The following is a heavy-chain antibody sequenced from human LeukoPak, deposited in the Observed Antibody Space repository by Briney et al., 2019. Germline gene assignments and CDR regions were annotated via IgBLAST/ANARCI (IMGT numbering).Heavy chain of an antibody. Sequence: SETLSLTCAVYGGSFSGHYWSWIRQPPGKGLEWIGEINHSGSTNYNPSLKSRVTISVDTSKNQFSLKLSSVTAADTAVYYCARSLLGSSGWYYYYGMDVWGQGTTVTVSS. CDR2: INHSGST. CDR1: GGSFSGHY. V-gene: IGHV4-34*01. J-gene: IGHJ6*02. CDR3: ARSLLGSSGWYYYYGMDV. D-gene: IGHD6-19*01.